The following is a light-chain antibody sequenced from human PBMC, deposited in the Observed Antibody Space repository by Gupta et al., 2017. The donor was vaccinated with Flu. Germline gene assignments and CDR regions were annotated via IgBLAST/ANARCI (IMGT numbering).Light chain of an antibody. V-gene: IGLV2-14*04. CDR1: SSDVGAYKY. CDR3: ISDTSIPSYV. CDR2: DVS. J-gene: IGLJ1*01. Sequence: TSSDVGAYKYVSWYQQRPGKAPKLMIYDVSSRPSGVSDRFSGSKSGNTASLTISGLQAEDEADYYCISDTSIPSYVFGTGTKVTVL.